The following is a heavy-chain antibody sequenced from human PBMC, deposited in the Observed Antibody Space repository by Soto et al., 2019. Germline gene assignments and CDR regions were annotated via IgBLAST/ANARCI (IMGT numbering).Heavy chain of an antibody. J-gene: IGHJ4*02. CDR3: AAAPSIFYYDFWSGYPKYYFDF. CDR1: GFTYTSSA. CDR2: IVVGSGNT. Sequence: GASVKVSCKASGFTYTSSAMQWVRQARGQSIEWIGWIVVGSGNTNYAQKFQERVTITRDMSTSTAYMELSSLRSEDTAVYYCAAAPSIFYYDFWSGYPKYYFDFWGQGTLVTVSS. D-gene: IGHD3-3*01. V-gene: IGHV1-58*02.